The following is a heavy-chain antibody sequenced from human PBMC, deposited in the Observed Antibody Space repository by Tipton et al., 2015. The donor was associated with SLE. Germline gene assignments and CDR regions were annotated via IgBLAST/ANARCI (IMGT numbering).Heavy chain of an antibody. Sequence: TLSLTCTVSGGSISSHYWSWIRQPPGKGLEWIGSIYYSGSTYYNPSLKSRVTISVDTSKNQFSLKLSSVTAADTAVYYCAGGSVTVNYWGQGTLVTVSS. V-gene: IGHV4-59*04. CDR3: AGGSVTVNY. D-gene: IGHD4-23*01. CDR1: GGSISSHY. J-gene: IGHJ4*02. CDR2: IYYSGST.